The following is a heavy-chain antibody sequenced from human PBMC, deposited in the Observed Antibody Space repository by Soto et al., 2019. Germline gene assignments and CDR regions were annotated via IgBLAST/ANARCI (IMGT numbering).Heavy chain of an antibody. CDR1: GGSISRGGYY. D-gene: IGHD3-22*01. Sequence: PSETLSLPCTVSGGSISRGGYYCSWIRQRPGNGLEWIGHIYYSGSTYYNPSLKSRIAISVDKSQKQFSLKLNSVTAADTAVYYCARIHYYDSSGYYSTVDSWGPGTLVTVSS. CDR3: ARIHYYDSSGYYSTVDS. CDR2: IYYSGST. J-gene: IGHJ4*02. V-gene: IGHV4-31*03.